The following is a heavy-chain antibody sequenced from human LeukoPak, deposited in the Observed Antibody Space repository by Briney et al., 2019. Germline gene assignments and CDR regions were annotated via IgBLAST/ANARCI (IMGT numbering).Heavy chain of an antibody. Sequence: PSETLSLTCAVYGGSFSGYYWSGIREPPGKGLDWIGEINHSGSTNYNPSLKSRVTISVDTSKNQFSLKLSSVTAADTAVYYCAESLSGFAFDIWGQGTMVTVSS. CDR3: AESLSGFAFDI. CDR1: GGSFSGYY. V-gene: IGHV4-34*01. D-gene: IGHD3-10*01. CDR2: INHSGST. J-gene: IGHJ3*02.